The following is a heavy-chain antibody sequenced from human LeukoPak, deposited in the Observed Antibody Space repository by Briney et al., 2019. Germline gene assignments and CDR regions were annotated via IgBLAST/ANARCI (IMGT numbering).Heavy chain of an antibody. CDR3: AKDEYWNHVVDY. V-gene: IGHV3-23*01. CDR2: ISGSGGST. CDR1: GFTFSSYS. D-gene: IGHD1-1*01. J-gene: IGHJ4*02. Sequence: GGSLRLSCAASGFTFSSYSMSWVRQAPGKGLEWVSAISGSGGSTYYADSVKGRFTISRDNSKNTLYLQMNSLRAEDTAVYYCAKDEYWNHVVDYWGQGTLVTVSS.